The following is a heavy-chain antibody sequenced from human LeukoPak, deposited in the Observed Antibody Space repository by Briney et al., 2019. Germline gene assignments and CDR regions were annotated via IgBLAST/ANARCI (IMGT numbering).Heavy chain of an antibody. V-gene: IGHV4-34*01. J-gene: IGHJ4*02. Sequence: SETLSLTCAVSGVSFTGYYWSWIRQPPGKGPEWIGEISHSGRTAYNRSLKSRVAISLDTSKNQFSLKLSFVSAADTAVYYCTRTSPGIPLDFWGQGTLVTVSS. D-gene: IGHD1-1*01. CDR1: GVSFTGYY. CDR2: ISHSGRT. CDR3: TRTSPGIPLDF.